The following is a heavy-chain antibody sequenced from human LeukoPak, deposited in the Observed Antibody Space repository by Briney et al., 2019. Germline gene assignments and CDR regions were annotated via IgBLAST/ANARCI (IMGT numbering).Heavy chain of an antibody. J-gene: IGHJ4*02. Sequence: GGSLRLSCAASGFTFSSYGMHWVRQAPGRGLEWVAFIRYDGSNKYYADSVKGRFAISRDNSKNTLYLQMNSLRAEDTAVYYCAKKGGGPAAMIDYWGQGTLVTVSS. CDR3: AKKGGGPAAMIDY. D-gene: IGHD2-2*01. CDR1: GFTFSSYG. V-gene: IGHV3-30*02. CDR2: IRYDGSNK.